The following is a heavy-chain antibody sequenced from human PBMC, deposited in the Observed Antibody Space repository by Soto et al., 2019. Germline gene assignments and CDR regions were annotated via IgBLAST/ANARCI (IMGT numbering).Heavy chain of an antibody. D-gene: IGHD2-15*01. CDR3: ARVGRRLGYCSGGSCYFSFDY. V-gene: IGHV1-69*13. J-gene: IGHJ4*02. CDR1: GGTFSSYS. Sequence: GAAVKVSCKATGGTFSSYSINWVRQAPGQGLEWMGGIIPIFGTADYAQKFQGRVTITADESTSTAYMELSSLRSEDTAVYYCARVGRRLGYCSGGSCYFSFDYWGQGTLVTVSS. CDR2: IIPIFGTA.